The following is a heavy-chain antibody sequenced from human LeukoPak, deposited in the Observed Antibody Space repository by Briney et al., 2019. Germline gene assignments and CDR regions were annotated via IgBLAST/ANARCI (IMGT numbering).Heavy chain of an antibody. D-gene: IGHD2-15*01. CDR3: TTRRQDGW. V-gene: IGHV3-15*01. CDR2: IKSKSDGGTI. CDR1: GLTFSDAW. Sequence: GGSLRLSCVGSGLTFSDAWMSWVRQAPGKGLEGVGRIKSKSDGGTIDYAAHVKGRFTISRDDSRTTLYLQMNSLKTEDTAVYYCTTRRQDGWWGQGTLVTVS. J-gene: IGHJ4*02.